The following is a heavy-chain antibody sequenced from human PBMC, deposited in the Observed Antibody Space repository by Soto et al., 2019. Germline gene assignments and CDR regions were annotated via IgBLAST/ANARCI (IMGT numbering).Heavy chain of an antibody. CDR1: GFTFSSYG. CDR3: AKQGIEVAGTDYFDY. D-gene: IGHD6-19*01. J-gene: IGHJ4*02. CDR2: ISYDGNNK. Sequence: QVQLVESGGGVVQPGRSLRLSCAASGFTFSSYGMHWVRQAPGKGLEWVAVISYDGNNKYYADSVKGRFTISRDNFKNTLYLQMDSLRAEDTAMYYCAKQGIEVAGTDYFDYWGQGALVTVAS. V-gene: IGHV3-30*18.